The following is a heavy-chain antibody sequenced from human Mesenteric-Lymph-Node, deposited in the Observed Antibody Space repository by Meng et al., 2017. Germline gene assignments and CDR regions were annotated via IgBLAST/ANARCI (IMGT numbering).Heavy chain of an antibody. Sequence: QVQLVQSGPEVKKPGASLKVSCKASCYTFTDFGISWVRQAPGQGVEWMGWISAYNGNRDYAQKFQGRVTMTTDTSTSTTYLELRNLGSDDTAVFYCTRDLGGVPGSFFDFWGQGTLVTVSS. V-gene: IGHV1-18*01. D-gene: IGHD6-19*01. CDR3: TRDLGGVPGSFFDF. CDR2: ISAYNGNR. CDR1: CYTFTDFG. J-gene: IGHJ4*02.